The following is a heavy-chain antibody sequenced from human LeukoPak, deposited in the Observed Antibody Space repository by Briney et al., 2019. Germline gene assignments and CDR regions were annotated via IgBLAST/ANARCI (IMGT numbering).Heavy chain of an antibody. J-gene: IGHJ4*02. CDR3: ARGGFRDIVVVVAARVYPPDY. D-gene: IGHD2-15*01. V-gene: IGHV3-11*04. CDR1: GFTFNDYY. CDR2: ISSSGSTI. Sequence: GGSLRLSCAASGFTFNDYYMSWIRQAPGKGLEWVSYISSSGSTIYYADSVKGRFTISRDNAKNSLYLQMNSLRAEDTAVYYCARGGFRDIVVVVAARVYPPDYWGQGTLVTVSS.